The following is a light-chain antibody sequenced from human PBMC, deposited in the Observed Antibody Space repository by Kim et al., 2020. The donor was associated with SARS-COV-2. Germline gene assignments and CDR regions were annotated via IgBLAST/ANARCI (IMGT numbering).Light chain of an antibody. Sequence: DIQMTQSPSTLSASVGDSVTITCRASQSISSWLAWYQQKPGKAPKLLIYKASSLESGVPSRFSGSGSGTEFTLTISSLQPDDFATYYCQQYNSYPYSVGQGTKLEI. J-gene: IGKJ2*03. CDR2: KAS. V-gene: IGKV1-5*03. CDR3: QQYNSYPYS. CDR1: QSISSW.